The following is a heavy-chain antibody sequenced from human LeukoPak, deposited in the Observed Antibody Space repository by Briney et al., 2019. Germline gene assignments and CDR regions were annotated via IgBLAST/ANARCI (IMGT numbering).Heavy chain of an antibody. Sequence: VASVKVSCKASGYTFTSYAMSWVRQAPGQGLEWMGWINTNTENPTYAQGFTGRFVFSLDTSVSAAYLQIRSLKAEDTAVYYRAREGVGGYHEFDYWGQGTPVTVSS. CDR3: AREGVGGYHEFDY. CDR1: GYTFTSYA. D-gene: IGHD5-12*01. J-gene: IGHJ4*02. V-gene: IGHV7-4-1*01. CDR2: INTNTENP.